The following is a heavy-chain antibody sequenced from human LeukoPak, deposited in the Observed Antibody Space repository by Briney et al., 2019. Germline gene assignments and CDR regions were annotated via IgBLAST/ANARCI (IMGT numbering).Heavy chain of an antibody. Sequence: PSETLSLTCAVYGGSFSGYYWSWIRQPPGKGLEWIGEINHSGSTNYNPSLKSRVTISVDTSKNQFSLKLSSVTAADTAVYYCARHFYDSSGYPADYWGQGTLVTVSS. CDR3: ARHFYDSSGYPADY. D-gene: IGHD3-22*01. CDR1: GGSFSGYY. CDR2: INHSGST. J-gene: IGHJ4*02. V-gene: IGHV4-34*01.